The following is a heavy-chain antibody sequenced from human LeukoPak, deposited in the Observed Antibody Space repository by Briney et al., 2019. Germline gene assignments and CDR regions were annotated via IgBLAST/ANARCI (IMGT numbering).Heavy chain of an antibody. V-gene: IGHV3-74*01. CDR2: INSDGSST. CDR3: ARDSRALNYDFWSGRAYYFDY. CDR1: GFTFSSYW. J-gene: IGHJ4*02. Sequence: GGSLRLSCAVSGFTFSSYWMHWVRQAPGKGLVWVSRINSDGSSTSYADSVRGRFTISRDNAKNTLYLQMNSLRAEDTAVYYCARDSRALNYDFWSGRAYYFDYWGQGTLVTVSS. D-gene: IGHD3-3*01.